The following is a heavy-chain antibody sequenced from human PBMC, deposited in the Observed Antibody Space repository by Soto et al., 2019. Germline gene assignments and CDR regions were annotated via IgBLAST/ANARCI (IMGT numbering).Heavy chain of an antibody. D-gene: IGHD6-13*01. J-gene: IGHJ4*02. Sequence: QVQLVQSGAAVKKPGASVRVSCKASGYTFTHYYIHWVRQAPGQGLEGMGVINPNGGITTYAQKFRAVFRMNRDTSTSTVYLELSSLRSEDSAVYYCATSVNAAVAFDYWGQGTLVTVSS. V-gene: IGHV1-46*01. CDR1: GYTFTHYY. CDR3: ATSVNAAVAFDY. CDR2: INPNGGIT.